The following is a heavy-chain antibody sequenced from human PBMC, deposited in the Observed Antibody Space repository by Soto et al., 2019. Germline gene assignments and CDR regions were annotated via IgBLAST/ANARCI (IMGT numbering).Heavy chain of an antibody. CDR1: GFTFSSYA. J-gene: IGHJ4*02. D-gene: IGHD2-2*01. V-gene: IGHV3-23*01. CDR2: ISGSGGST. Sequence: GGSLRLSCAASGFTFSSYAMSWVRQAPGKGLEWVSAISGSGGSTYYADSVKGRFTISRDNSKNTLYLQLNSLRAEDTAVYYCAKDSGNLGYCSSTSCRYFDYWGQGT. CDR3: AKDSGNLGYCSSTSCRYFDY.